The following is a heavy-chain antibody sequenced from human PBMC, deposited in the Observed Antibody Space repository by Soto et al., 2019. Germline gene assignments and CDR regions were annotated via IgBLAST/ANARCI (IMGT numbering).Heavy chain of an antibody. Sequence: EVQLVESGGGLVKPGGSLRLSCAASGFTFSSYSMNWVRQAPGKGLEWVSSISSSSSYIYYADSVKGRFTISRDNAKNSLYLQMNGLRDEDTAVYYCARDLYSSSARYFDYWGQGTLVTVSS. D-gene: IGHD6-6*01. CDR2: ISSSSSYI. J-gene: IGHJ4*02. CDR3: ARDLYSSSARYFDY. V-gene: IGHV3-21*01. CDR1: GFTFSSYS.